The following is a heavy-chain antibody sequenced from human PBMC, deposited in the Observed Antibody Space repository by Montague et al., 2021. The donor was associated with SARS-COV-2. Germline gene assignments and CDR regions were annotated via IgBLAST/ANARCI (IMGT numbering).Heavy chain of an antibody. CDR1: GGSISSGGYY. Sequence: TLSLTCTVSGGSISSGGYYWGWIRQHPGKGLEWIGYLYYSGSTYYNPSLKSRVTVSVDTSKNPFSLKLSSVTAADTAVYYCARAKGFLVLLVYVMGAFDIWGQGTMVTVSS. J-gene: IGHJ3*02. V-gene: IGHV4-31*03. CDR3: ARAKGFLVLLVYVMGAFDI. CDR2: LYYSGST. D-gene: IGHD2-8*01.